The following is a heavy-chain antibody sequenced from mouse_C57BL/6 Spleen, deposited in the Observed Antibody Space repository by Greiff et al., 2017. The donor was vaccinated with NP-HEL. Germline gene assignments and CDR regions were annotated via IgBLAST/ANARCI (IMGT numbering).Heavy chain of an antibody. D-gene: IGHD1-1*01. V-gene: IGHV7-3*01. Sequence: EVKLVESGGGLVQPGGSLSLSCAASGFTFTGYYMSWVRQPPGQALEWLGFIRHRANGYTTEYSASVKGRFTISRDNSQSILYLQMNALRAEDSATYYCARYITSGSSPYAMDYWGQGTSVTVSS. CDR1: GFTFTGYY. CDR2: IRHRANGYTT. CDR3: ARYITSGSSPYAMDY. J-gene: IGHJ4*01.